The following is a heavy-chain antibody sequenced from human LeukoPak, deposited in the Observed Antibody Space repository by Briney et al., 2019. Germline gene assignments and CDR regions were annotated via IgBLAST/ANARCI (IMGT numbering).Heavy chain of an antibody. CDR2: IYASGTT. CDR1: GASITSSSYY. D-gene: IGHD3-3*01. V-gene: IGHV4-61*02. J-gene: IGHJ4*02. Sequence: PSETLSLTCTVSGASITSSSYYWSWVRQPAGKGLVWIGRIYASGTTNYNPSLRSRVTISVDRSKNQLSLRLTSVTAADTAVYYCAGAPAGSLEWRSPLDYWGQGTLVTVSS. CDR3: AGAPAGSLEWRSPLDY.